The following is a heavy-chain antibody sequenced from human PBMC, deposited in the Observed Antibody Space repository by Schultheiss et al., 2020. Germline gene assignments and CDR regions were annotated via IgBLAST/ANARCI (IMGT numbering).Heavy chain of an antibody. V-gene: IGHV4-61*02. Sequence: SETLSLTCTVSGGSISSGGYYWSWIRQHPGKGLEWIGRIYTSGSTNYNPSLKSRVTISVDTSKNQFSLKLSSVTAADTAVYYCAREVKDYGGNGGWFDPWGPGTLVTVSS. CDR3: AREVKDYGGNGGWFDP. J-gene: IGHJ5*02. D-gene: IGHD4-23*01. CDR2: IYTSGST. CDR1: GGSISSGGYY.